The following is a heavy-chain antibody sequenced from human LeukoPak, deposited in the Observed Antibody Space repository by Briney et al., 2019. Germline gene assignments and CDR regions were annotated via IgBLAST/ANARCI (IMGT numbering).Heavy chain of an antibody. Sequence: SETLSLTCTVSSGSISSSSYYWGWIRQPAGKGLEWIGRIYTSGSTNYNPSLKSRVTMSVDTSKNQFSLKLSSVTAADTAVYYCARAPLFGVVHYFDYWGQGTLVTVSS. CDR2: IYTSGST. CDR1: SGSISSSSYY. V-gene: IGHV4-61*02. D-gene: IGHD3-3*01. CDR3: ARAPLFGVVHYFDY. J-gene: IGHJ4*02.